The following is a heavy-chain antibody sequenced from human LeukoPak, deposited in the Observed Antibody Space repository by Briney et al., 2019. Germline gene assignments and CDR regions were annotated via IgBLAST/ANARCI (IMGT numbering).Heavy chain of an antibody. CDR1: GGSISSSSYY. J-gene: IGHJ4*02. Sequence: PSETLSLTCTVSGGSISSSSYYWGWIRQPPGKGLEWIGSIYYSGSTYYNPSLKSRVTISVDTSKNQFSLKLSSVTAADTAVYYCARGRYYDILTGQKSQYYFDYWGQGTLVTVSS. D-gene: IGHD3-9*01. V-gene: IGHV4-39*07. CDR2: IYYSGST. CDR3: ARGRYYDILTGQKSQYYFDY.